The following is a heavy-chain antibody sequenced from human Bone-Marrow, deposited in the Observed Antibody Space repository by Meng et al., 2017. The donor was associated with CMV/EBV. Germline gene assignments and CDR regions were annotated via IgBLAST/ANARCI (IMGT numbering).Heavy chain of an antibody. Sequence: SISSGGCYWSWIRQHPGKGLEWIGYIYYSGSTYYNPSLKSRVTISVDTSKNQFSLKLSSVTAADTAVYYCARVGDFWSGYYEYFDYWGQGTLVTVSS. D-gene: IGHD3-3*01. CDR3: ARVGDFWSGYYEYFDY. CDR2: IYYSGST. J-gene: IGHJ4*02. CDR1: SISSGGCY. V-gene: IGHV4-31*02.